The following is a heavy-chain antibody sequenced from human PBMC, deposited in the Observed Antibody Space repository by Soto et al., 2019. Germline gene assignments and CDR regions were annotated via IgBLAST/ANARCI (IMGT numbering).Heavy chain of an antibody. J-gene: IGHJ4*02. CDR3: SRYDSGWRALAY. V-gene: IGHV6-1*01. Sequence: SQTLSLTCAISGDSVSTNSGAWNWIRQSPSRGLEWLGRTYYRSKWFFEYAGSVSGRITITPDTSKNQLSPQLDSVSPEDTAVYYCSRYDSGWRALAYWSQGTLVAVSS. CDR2: TYYRSKWFF. CDR1: GDSVSTNSGA. D-gene: IGHD6-19*01.